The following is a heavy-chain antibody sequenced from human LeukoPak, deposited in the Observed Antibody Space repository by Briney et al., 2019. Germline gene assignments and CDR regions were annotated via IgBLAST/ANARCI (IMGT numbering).Heavy chain of an antibody. CDR3: AKVSSLAGLRPIDY. Sequence: PGGSLRLSCAASGFTFSSYAMSWVRQAPGKGLEWVSAISGSGGSTYYADSVKGRFTISRDNSKNTLYLQMNSLRAEDTAVYYCAKVSSLAGLRPIDYWGQGTLVTVSS. V-gene: IGHV3-23*01. CDR2: ISGSGGST. CDR1: GFTFSSYA. J-gene: IGHJ4*02. D-gene: IGHD6-6*01.